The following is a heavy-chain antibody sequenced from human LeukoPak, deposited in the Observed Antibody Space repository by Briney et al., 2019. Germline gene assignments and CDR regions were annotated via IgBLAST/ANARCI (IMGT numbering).Heavy chain of an antibody. D-gene: IGHD3-10*01. J-gene: IGHJ4*02. CDR1: GFTFGDYA. Sequence: PGRSLRLSCTASGFTFGDYAMSWVRQAPGKGLEWVGFIRSKAYGGTTEYAASVKGRFTISRDDSKSIAYLQMNSLKTEDTAVYYCTSGIGELYFDYWGQGTLVTVSS. CDR3: TSGIGELYFDY. V-gene: IGHV3-49*04. CDR2: IRSKAYGGTT.